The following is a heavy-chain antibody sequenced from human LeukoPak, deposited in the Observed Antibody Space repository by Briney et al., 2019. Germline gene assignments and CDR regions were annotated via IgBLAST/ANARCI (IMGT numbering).Heavy chain of an antibody. Sequence: ASVKVSCKASGYTFTSYGISWVRQAPGQGLEWMGWISDYSGNPNYAQKFQGRVTMTADTFTSTAYMELRSLRSDDTAVYFCARDSLLAAPYTDHWGQGTLVAVSS. D-gene: IGHD3-10*01. CDR2: ISDYSGNP. J-gene: IGHJ4*02. V-gene: IGHV1-18*01. CDR1: GYTFTSYG. CDR3: ARDSLLAAPYTDH.